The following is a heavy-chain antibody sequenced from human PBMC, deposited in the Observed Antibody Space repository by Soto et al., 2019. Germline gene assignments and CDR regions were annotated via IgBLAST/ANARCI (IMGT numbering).Heavy chain of an antibody. CDR3: ARGPLQQQLGDAFDI. J-gene: IGHJ3*02. CDR2: INHSGST. D-gene: IGHD6-13*01. V-gene: IGHV4-34*01. CDR1: GGSFSGYY. Sequence: QVQLQQWGAGLLKPSETLSLTCAVYGGSFSGYYWSWIRQPPGKGLEWIGEINHSGSTNYNPSLKSRVTISVDTSKNQFSLKLSSVTAADTAVYYCARGPLQQQLGDAFDIWGQGTMVTVSS.